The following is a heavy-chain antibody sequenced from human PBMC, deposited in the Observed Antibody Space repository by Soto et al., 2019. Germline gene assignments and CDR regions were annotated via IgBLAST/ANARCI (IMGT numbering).Heavy chain of an antibody. J-gene: IGHJ4*02. Sequence: LRLSCEVSGFTFSDHYMDWVRQAPGKGLEWVGRSRNKANSFSTAYAPSVKGRFTISRDDSKSSLYLQMNSLKTDDTAVYYCTRIAYNYGPGDYWGQGTLVTVSS. CDR3: TRIAYNYGPGDY. CDR2: SRNKANSFST. CDR1: GFTFSDHY. D-gene: IGHD2-21*01. V-gene: IGHV3-72*01.